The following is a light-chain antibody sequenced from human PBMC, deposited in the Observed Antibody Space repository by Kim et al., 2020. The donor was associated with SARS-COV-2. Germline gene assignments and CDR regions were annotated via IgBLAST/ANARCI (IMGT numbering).Light chain of an antibody. CDR1: NSNIGAAYD. J-gene: IGLJ3*02. Sequence: GVTIACTGSNSNIGAAYDVPWYQHLPGPAPTLLIFGNSNRPSGVPDRFSGSKSGTSASLAITGLQAEDEADYYCQSYDSSLSGWVFGGGTQLTVL. CDR2: GNS. CDR3: QSYDSSLSGWV. V-gene: IGLV1-40*01.